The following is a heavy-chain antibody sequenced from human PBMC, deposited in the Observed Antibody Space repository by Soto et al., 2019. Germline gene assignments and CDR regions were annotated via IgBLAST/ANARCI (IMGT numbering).Heavy chain of an antibody. Sequence: PGGSLRLSCAASGFTFSSYAMHWVRQAPGKGLEWVAGISYDGSNKYYADSVKGRFTISRDNSKNTLYLQMDSLRAEDTAVYYCARGHRYYYDSSGYSSDYYYYYGMDVWGQGTTVTVSS. CDR2: ISYDGSNK. V-gene: IGHV3-30-3*01. CDR1: GFTFSSYA. J-gene: IGHJ6*02. D-gene: IGHD3-22*01. CDR3: ARGHRYYYDSSGYSSDYYYYYGMDV.